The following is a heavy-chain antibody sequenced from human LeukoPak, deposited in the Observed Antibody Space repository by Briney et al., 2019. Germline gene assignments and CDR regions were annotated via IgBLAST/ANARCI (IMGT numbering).Heavy chain of an antibody. CDR3: ARESIYDILTGLDY. CDR2: ISSSGSTI. CDR1: GFTFSSYE. V-gene: IGHV3-48*03. Sequence: PGGSLRLSCAASGFTFSSYEMNWVRQAPGKGLEWVSYISSSGSTIYYADSVKGRFTISRDNAKNSLYLQMNSLRAEDTAAYYCARESIYDILTGLDYWGQGTLVTVSS. D-gene: IGHD3-9*01. J-gene: IGHJ4*02.